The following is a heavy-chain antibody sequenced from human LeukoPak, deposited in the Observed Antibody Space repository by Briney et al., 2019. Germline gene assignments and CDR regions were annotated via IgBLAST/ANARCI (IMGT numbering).Heavy chain of an antibody. Sequence: GESLKISCKGFGYSVTSYWIGWVRQMPGKGLEWMGIIYPGDSDTRYSPSFQGQVTISADKPISTAYLQWSSLKASDTAMYFCARRTVSPTFDFWGQGTLVTVSS. J-gene: IGHJ4*02. CDR1: GYSVTSYW. D-gene: IGHD4-17*01. CDR2: IYPGDSDT. CDR3: ARRTVSPTFDF. V-gene: IGHV5-51*01.